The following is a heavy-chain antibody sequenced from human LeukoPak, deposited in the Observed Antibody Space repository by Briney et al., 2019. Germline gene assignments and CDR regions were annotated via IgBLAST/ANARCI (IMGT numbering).Heavy chain of an antibody. CDR2: ISSSSSTI. Sequence: PGGSLRLSCAASGFTFSSYSMNWVRQAPGKGLEWVSYISSSSSTIYYADSVKGRFTISRANAKNSLYLQMNSLRAEDTAVYYCARGAPQLDYWGQGTLVTVSS. CDR3: ARGAPQLDY. D-gene: IGHD4/OR15-4a*01. CDR1: GFTFSSYS. V-gene: IGHV3-48*01. J-gene: IGHJ4*02.